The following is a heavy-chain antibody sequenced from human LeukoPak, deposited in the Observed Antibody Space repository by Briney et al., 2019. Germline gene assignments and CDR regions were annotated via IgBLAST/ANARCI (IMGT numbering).Heavy chain of an antibody. V-gene: IGHV3-64*02. Sequence: QPGGSLRLSCVASGFSFRNYAIHWVRQAPGKGLEYVSVINTDGRITYYADSVKGRFTISRDNSKNTVYLQMGSLRGEDVAVYYCTRDGGSFCDFDYWGQGALVTVSS. J-gene: IGHJ4*02. CDR3: TRDGGSFCDFDY. D-gene: IGHD1-26*01. CDR1: GFSFRNYA. CDR2: INTDGRIT.